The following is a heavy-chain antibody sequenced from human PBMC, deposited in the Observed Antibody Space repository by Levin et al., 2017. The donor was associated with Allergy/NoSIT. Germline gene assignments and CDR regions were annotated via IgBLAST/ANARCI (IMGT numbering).Heavy chain of an antibody. D-gene: IGHD2-2*01. CDR3: ARVHRPDHCSSTSCYVRGGNDY. Sequence: AGGSLRLSCAASGFTFSSYSMNWVRQAPGKGLEWVSYISSSSSTIYYADSVKGRFTISRDNAKNSLYLQMNSLRAEDTAVYYCARVHRPDHCSSTSCYVRGGNDYWGQGTLVTVSS. CDR2: ISSSSSTI. V-gene: IGHV3-48*01. J-gene: IGHJ4*02. CDR1: GFTFSSYS.